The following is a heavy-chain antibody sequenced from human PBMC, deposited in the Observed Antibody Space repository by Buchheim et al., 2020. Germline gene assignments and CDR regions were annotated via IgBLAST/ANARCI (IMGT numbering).Heavy chain of an antibody. CDR3: AGDGANYYYFDY. Sequence: QVQLQQSGPGLVKPSQTLSLTCAISGDSVSRNSAAWNWIRQSPSRGLEWLGRTYYRSRWYHEYAVSVKSRITINADPSKNQFSLRLNSVTPEDTAVYYCAGDGANYYYFDYWGQGTL. J-gene: IGHJ4*02. CDR1: GDSVSRNSAA. CDR2: TYYRSRWYH. D-gene: IGHD5-24*01. V-gene: IGHV6-1*01.